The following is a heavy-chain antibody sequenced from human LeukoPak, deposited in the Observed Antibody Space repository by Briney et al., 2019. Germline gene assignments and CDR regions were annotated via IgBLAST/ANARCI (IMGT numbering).Heavy chain of an antibody. CDR1: GGSISSSNW. CDR3: ARHRPRRYDY. D-gene: IGHD3-16*02. V-gene: IGHV4-4*02. J-gene: IGHJ4*02. CDR2: IYHSGST. Sequence: SETLSLTCAVSGGSISSSNWWSWVRQPPGKGPEWIGEIYHSGSTNYNPSLKSRVTISVDTSKNQFSLKLSSVTAADTAVYYCARHRPRRYDYWGQGTLVTVSS.